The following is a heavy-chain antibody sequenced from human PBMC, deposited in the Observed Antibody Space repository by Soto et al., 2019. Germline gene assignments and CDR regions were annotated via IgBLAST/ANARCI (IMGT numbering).Heavy chain of an antibody. CDR3: AKDDSSGYYEYFQH. CDR1: GFTFSSYD. J-gene: IGHJ1*01. D-gene: IGHD3-22*01. CDR2: ISGSGGST. Sequence: GGSLRLSCAASGFTFSSYDMSWVRQAPGKGLEWVSAISGSGGSTYYADSVKGRFTISRDNSKNTLYLQMNSLRAEDTAVYYCAKDDSSGYYEYFQHWGQGTLVTVSS. V-gene: IGHV3-23*01.